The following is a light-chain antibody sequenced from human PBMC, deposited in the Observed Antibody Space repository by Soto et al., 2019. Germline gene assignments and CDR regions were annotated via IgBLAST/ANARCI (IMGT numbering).Light chain of an antibody. CDR3: HRDIIYSP. CDR1: QSISTW. Sequence: DIQMTQSPSTLSASIGDRVTITCRASQSISTWLAWYQHKPGKAPKLLIYDASNLESGVPSRFSGGGSGTNFIFTISSLQPYDFATYYCHRDIIYSPFAQGTNLQL. CDR2: DAS. J-gene: IGKJ2*01. V-gene: IGKV1-5*01.